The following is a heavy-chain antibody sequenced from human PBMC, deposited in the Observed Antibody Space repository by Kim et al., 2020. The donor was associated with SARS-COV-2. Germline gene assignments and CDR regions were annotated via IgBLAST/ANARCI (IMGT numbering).Heavy chain of an antibody. CDR3: ARDSDLEGFDY. J-gene: IGHJ4*02. D-gene: IGHD1-1*01. Sequence: ANYAQKFQGRVTITADEATSTAYMELSSLRSEDTAVYYCARDSDLEGFDYWGQGTLVTVSS. CDR2: A. V-gene: IGHV1-69*01.